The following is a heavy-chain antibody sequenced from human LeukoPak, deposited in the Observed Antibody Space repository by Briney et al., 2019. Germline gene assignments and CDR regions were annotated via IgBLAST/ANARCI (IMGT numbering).Heavy chain of an antibody. Sequence: ASVKVSCKASGYTFTGYYMHWVRQAPGQGLEWMGWINPNSGGTNYAQKFQGRVTMTRDTSISTAYMELSRLRSDDTAVYYCAPDYYDSRFGDYWGQGTLVTVCS. V-gene: IGHV1-2*02. CDR2: INPNSGGT. CDR1: GYTFTGYY. J-gene: IGHJ4*02. CDR3: APDYYDSRFGDY. D-gene: IGHD3-22*01.